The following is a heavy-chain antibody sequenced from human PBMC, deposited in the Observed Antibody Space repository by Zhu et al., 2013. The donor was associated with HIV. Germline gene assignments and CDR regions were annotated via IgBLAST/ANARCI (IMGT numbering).Heavy chain of an antibody. J-gene: IGHJ4*02. Sequence: QVQMIQSGTEVKKPGASVKVSCKTSGYTFTANYLHWARLAPGQGLEWMGWIYPKDGDTKYAEKFQGRVSMTRDTSINTAYMELSSLISDDTAIYFXARDTGRHRFDYWGQGTLITVSS. V-gene: IGHV1-2*02. D-gene: IGHD3-10*01. CDR1: GYTFTANY. CDR3: ARDTGRHRFDY. CDR2: IYPKDGDT.